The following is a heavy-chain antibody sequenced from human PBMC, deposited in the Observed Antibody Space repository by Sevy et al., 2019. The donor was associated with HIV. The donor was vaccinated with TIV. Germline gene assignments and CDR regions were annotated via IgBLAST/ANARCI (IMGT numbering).Heavy chain of an antibody. J-gene: IGHJ5*02. CDR3: ARTTIRPSGRLGWIDP. CDR2: IYHTGST. Sequence: SETLSLTCAVSGESMSTSNWWSWVRQTAERGLQWIGEIYHTGSTKYNPSLKSRVTISLDKSKNQFSLNLMSVTAADTAVYYCARTTIRPSGRLGWIDPWGRGTLVTVS. V-gene: IGHV4-4*02. D-gene: IGHD1-26*01. CDR1: GESMSTSNW.